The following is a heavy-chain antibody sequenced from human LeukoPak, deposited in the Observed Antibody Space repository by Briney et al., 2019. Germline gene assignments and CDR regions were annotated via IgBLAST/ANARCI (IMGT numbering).Heavy chain of an antibody. J-gene: IGHJ5*02. D-gene: IGHD3-3*01. CDR1: GFTVSSNY. Sequence: PGGSLRLSCAASGFTVSSNYMSWVRQAPGKGLEWVSVIYSGGSTYYADSVKGRFTISRDNSKNTLYLQMNSLRAEDTAVYYCARDHYDFWSGYSGVNWFDPWGQGTLVTVS. CDR2: IYSGGST. CDR3: ARDHYDFWSGYSGVNWFDP. V-gene: IGHV3-66*02.